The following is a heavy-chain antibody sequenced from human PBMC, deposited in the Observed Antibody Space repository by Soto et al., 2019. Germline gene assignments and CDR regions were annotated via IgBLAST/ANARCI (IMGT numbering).Heavy chain of an antibody. V-gene: IGHV3-21*01. CDR2: ISSSSSYI. J-gene: IGHJ4*02. D-gene: IGHD6-19*01. Sequence: GSLRLSCAASGFTFSSYSMNWVRQAPGKGLEWVSSISSSSSYIYYADSVKGRFTISRDNAKNSLYLQMNSLRAEDTAVYYCARVPYSSGWYGGMGYWGQGTLVTVSS. CDR1: GFTFSSYS. CDR3: ARVPYSSGWYGGMGY.